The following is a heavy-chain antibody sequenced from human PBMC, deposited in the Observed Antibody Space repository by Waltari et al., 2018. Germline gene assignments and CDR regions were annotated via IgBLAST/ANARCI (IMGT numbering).Heavy chain of an antibody. V-gene: IGHV3-48*03. CDR1: GFSFRTNE. D-gene: IGHD4-17*01. J-gene: IGHJ4*02. CDR3: AKTMTTVTTFDY. CDR2: ISSSSSSI. Sequence: EVQLVESGGGLVQPGGSLRLSCAVSGFSFRTNEMNWVRQAPGKGLEWVSYISSSSSSIYYADSVRGRFTISRDNAKNSLYLQMNSLRAEDTAVYYCAKTMTTVTTFDYWGQGTLVTVSS.